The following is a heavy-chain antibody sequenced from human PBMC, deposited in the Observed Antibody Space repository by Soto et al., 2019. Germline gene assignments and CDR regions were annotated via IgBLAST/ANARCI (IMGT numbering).Heavy chain of an antibody. CDR2: IYSGGST. CDR1: GFTVSSNY. D-gene: IGHD2-15*01. J-gene: IGHJ6*03. Sequence: QPGGSLRLSCAASGFTVSSNYMSWVRQAPGKGLEWVSVIYSGGSTYYADSVKGRFTISRHNSKNTLYLQMNSLRAEDTAVYYCARSRYEGLRSGSYYYMDVWGKGTTVTVSS. V-gene: IGHV3-53*04. CDR3: ARSRYEGLRSGSYYYMDV.